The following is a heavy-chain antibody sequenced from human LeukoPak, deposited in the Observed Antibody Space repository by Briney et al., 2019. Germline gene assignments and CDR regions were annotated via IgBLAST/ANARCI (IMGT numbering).Heavy chain of an antibody. CDR2: IYYSGST. J-gene: IGHJ5*02. Sequence: SETLSLTCAVSGGSISSYYWSWMRQPPGKGLEWIGYIYYSGSTNYNPSLKSRVTISVDTSKNQFSLKLSSVTAADTAVYYCASLHGYGSGRPRGQGTLVTVSS. V-gene: IGHV4-59*08. D-gene: IGHD3-10*01. CDR3: ASLHGYGSGRP. CDR1: GGSISSYY.